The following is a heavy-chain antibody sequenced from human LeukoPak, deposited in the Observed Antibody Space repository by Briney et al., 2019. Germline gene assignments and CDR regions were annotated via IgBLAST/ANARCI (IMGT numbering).Heavy chain of an antibody. V-gene: IGHV4-30-2*01. CDR1: GGSISSGGYY. J-gene: IGHJ4*02. D-gene: IGHD2-2*01. CDR2: IYHSGST. CDR3: AMLGYCSSTSCVDY. Sequence: SQTLSLTCTVSGGSISSGGYYWSWIRQPPGKGPEWIGYIYHSGSTYYNPSLKSRVTISVDRSKNQFSLKLSSVTAADTAVYYCAMLGYCSSTSCVDYWGQGTLVTVSS.